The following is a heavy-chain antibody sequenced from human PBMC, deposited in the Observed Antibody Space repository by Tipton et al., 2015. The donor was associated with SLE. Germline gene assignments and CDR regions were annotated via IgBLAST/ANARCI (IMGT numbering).Heavy chain of an antibody. Sequence: TLSLTCAVYGGSFSGYYWSWIRQPPGKGLEWIGEINQSGSTNYNPSLKSRVTISLDTSKNQFSLKLSSVTAADTAVYYCASGAMTTVVTRWFDPWGQGTLVTVSS. V-gene: IGHV4-34*01. J-gene: IGHJ5*02. CDR1: GGSFSGYY. D-gene: IGHD4-23*01. CDR3: ASGAMTTVVTRWFDP. CDR2: INQSGST.